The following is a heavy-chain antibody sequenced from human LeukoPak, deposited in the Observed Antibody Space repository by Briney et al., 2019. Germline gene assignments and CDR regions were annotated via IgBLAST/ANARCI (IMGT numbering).Heavy chain of an antibody. CDR3: VRNLPMDY. CDR1: GFTLSSYP. Sequence: PGGSLRLSCSASGFTLSSYPMHWVRQAPGKGLEYVSSISGGGTTDYADSVRGRFTISRNNSKNTLYLQMSSLSPEDTAGYYCVRNLPMDYWGQGTLVTVSS. CDR2: ISGGGTT. J-gene: IGHJ4*02. V-gene: IGHV3-64D*06. D-gene: IGHD1-14*01.